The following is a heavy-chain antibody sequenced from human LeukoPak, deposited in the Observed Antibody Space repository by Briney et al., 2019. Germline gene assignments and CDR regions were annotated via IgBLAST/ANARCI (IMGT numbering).Heavy chain of an antibody. J-gene: IGHJ3*02. CDR3: AREVTMVRGVGAFDI. D-gene: IGHD3-10*01. Sequence: GGSLRLSCAASGFTFSSYSMNWVRQAPGKVLEWVSSISSSSSYIYYADSVKGRFTISRDNAKNSLYLQMNSLRAEDTAVYYCAREVTMVRGVGAFDIWGQGTMVTVSS. CDR1: GFTFSSYS. V-gene: IGHV3-21*01. CDR2: ISSSSSYI.